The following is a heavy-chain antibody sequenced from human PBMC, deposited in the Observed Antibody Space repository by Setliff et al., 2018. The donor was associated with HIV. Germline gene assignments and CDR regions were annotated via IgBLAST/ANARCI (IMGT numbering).Heavy chain of an antibody. V-gene: IGHV4-34*01. J-gene: IGHJ5*02. CDR1: GGSFSNYY. CDR3: ASRIYYYDSNNFLREEGFDP. D-gene: IGHD3-22*01. CDR2: VNHRGTT. Sequence: SETLSLTCAVYGGSFSNYYWTWIRQSPGRGLEWIGEVNHRGTTNYSPSLKSRASISVDTSKNQFPLNLTSVTAADTAVYYCASRIYYYDSNNFLREEGFDPWGQGTLVTVSS.